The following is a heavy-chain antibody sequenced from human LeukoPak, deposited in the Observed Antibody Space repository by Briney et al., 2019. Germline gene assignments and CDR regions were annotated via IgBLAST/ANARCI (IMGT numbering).Heavy chain of an antibody. CDR1: GYTFTSYD. V-gene: IGHV1-8*01. J-gene: IGHJ6*02. D-gene: IGHD2/OR15-2a*01. CDR3: ARDSTLNYGMDV. CDR2: MNPNSGNT. Sequence: EASVKVSCKASGYTFTSYDINWVRPATGQGLEWMGWMNPNSGNTGYAQKFQGRVTMTRNTSISTAYMELSSLRSEDTAVYYCARDSTLNYGMDVWGQGTTVTVSS.